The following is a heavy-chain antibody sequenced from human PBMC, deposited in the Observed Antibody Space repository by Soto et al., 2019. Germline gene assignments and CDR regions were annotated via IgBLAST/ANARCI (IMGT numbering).Heavy chain of an antibody. CDR1: GYTFTSYG. D-gene: IGHD6-19*01. CDR3: ARDLYPGIAVAGGDY. J-gene: IGHJ4*02. V-gene: IGHV1-18*01. CDR2: ISAYNGNT. Sequence: ASVKVSCKASGYTFTSYGISWVRQAPGQGLEWMGWISAYNGNTNYAQKLQGRVTMTTDTSTSTAYMELRSLRSDDTAVYYCARDLYPGIAVAGGDYWGQGTLVTVSS.